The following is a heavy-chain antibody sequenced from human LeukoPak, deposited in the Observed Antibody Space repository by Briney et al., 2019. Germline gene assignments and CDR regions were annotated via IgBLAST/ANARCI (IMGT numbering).Heavy chain of an antibody. CDR3: ATLRPNYYYYMDV. J-gene: IGHJ6*03. CDR2: IIPIFGTA. D-gene: IGHD5-12*01. CDR1: GGTFSSYA. V-gene: IGHV1-69*06. Sequence: SVKVSCKASGGTFSSYAISWVRQAPGQGLEWVGRIIPIFGTANYAQKFQGRVTITADKSTSTAYMELSSLRSEDTAVYYCATLRPNYYYYMDVWGKGTTVTVSS.